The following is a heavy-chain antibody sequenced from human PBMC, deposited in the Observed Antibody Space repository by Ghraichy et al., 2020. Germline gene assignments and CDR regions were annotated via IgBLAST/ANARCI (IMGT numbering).Heavy chain of an antibody. CDR3: ARDAPELGVRGVRRYYYYYPLPV. CDR2: IKQDGSEK. Sequence: GESLNISCAASGSTFSSYWMSWVRQAPGKGLEWVANIKQDGSEKYYVDSVKGRFTISRDNAKNSLYLQMNSLRAEDTAVYYCARDAPELGVRGVRRYYYYYPLPVRGQGTTVPVPS. J-gene: IGHJ6*02. CDR1: GSTFSSYW. D-gene: IGHD3-10*01. V-gene: IGHV3-7*01.